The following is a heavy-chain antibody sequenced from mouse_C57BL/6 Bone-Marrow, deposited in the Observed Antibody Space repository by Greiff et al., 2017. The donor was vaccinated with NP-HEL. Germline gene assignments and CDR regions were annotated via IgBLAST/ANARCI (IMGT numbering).Heavy chain of an antibody. CDR2: ISGGGGNT. D-gene: IGHD2-2*01. V-gene: IGHV5-9*01. J-gene: IGHJ2*01. Sequence: EVKVEESGGGLVKPGGSLKLSCAASGFTFSSYTMSWVRQTPEKRLEWVATISGGGGNTYYPDSVKGRFTISRDNAKNTLYLQMSSLRSEDTALYYCARQGSTMVTTGFDYWGQGTTLTVSS. CDR3: ARQGSTMVTTGFDY. CDR1: GFTFSSYT.